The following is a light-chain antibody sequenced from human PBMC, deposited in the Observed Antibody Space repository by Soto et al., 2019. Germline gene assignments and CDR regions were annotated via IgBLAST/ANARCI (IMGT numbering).Light chain of an antibody. V-gene: IGKV1-5*03. CDR2: EGS. J-gene: IGKJ1*01. CDR1: QSVSNW. CDR3: QRDDTYSRT. Sequence: DIQMTQSPSALSASVGDRVTITCRASQSVSNWLAWYRQKPGEAPKLLIYEGSTLERGVPSRFGGRGSGTEFPLTISSLQPYDCAPFDCQRDDTYSRTFGQGTKVEVK.